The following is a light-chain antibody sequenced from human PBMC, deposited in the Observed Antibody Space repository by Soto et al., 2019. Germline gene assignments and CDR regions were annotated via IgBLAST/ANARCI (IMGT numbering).Light chain of an antibody. CDR1: QGTSEN. CDR3: QQNYSNCLR. CDR2: AAS. V-gene: IGKV1-6*01. J-gene: IGKJ1*01. Sequence: IQMTQSPSSLSASLGDRVTITCRASQGTSENLGWFQQKPGKAPKLLIYAASSLQTGIPSSFSGSGSGTDVTLTISSLQPEDCATYYCQQNYSNCLRFGQGTKVDIK.